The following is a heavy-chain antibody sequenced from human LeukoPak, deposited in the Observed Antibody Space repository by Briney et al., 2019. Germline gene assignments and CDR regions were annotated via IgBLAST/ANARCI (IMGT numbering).Heavy chain of an antibody. D-gene: IGHD3-16*01. CDR1: GGTFSSYA. CDR3: ARVRSSQADY. Sequence: SVNVSCTASGGTFSSYAISWVRQAPGQGLEWMGRIIPILGIANYAQKFQGRVTITADKSTSTAYMELSSLRSEDTAVYYCARVRSSQADYWGQGTLVTVSS. V-gene: IGHV1-69*04. CDR2: IIPILGIA. J-gene: IGHJ4*02.